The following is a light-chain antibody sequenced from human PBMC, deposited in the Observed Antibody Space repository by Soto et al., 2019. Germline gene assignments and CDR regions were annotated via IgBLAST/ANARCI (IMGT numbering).Light chain of an antibody. CDR1: QGISSY. V-gene: IGKV1D-8*03. CDR3: HTYNSYSLHT. Sequence: VIWMTQSPSLLSASTGDRVTISCRMSQGISSYLAWYQQKPGKAPELLIYAASTLQSGVPSRFSGRGSGTEFTLTISSLQPDDCATYYCHTYNSYSLHTFGQGTKVDIK. J-gene: IGKJ2*01. CDR2: AAS.